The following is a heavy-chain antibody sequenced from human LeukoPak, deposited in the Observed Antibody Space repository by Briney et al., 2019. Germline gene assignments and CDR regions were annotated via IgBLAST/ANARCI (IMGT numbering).Heavy chain of an antibody. V-gene: IGHV3-7*05. CDR2: IKQDGSEK. D-gene: IGHD6-13*01. Sequence: GGSLRLSCEASGFTFISYCMSWVRQAPGKGLEWVANIKQDGSEKYYVDSVKGRFTISRDNAKNSLYLQMNSLRAEDTAVYYCARWGTYSSSWLGAFDIWGQGTMVTVSS. CDR1: GFTFISYC. J-gene: IGHJ3*02. CDR3: ARWGTYSSSWLGAFDI.